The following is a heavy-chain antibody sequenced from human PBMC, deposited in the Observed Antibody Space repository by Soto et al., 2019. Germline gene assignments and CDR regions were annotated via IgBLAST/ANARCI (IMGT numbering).Heavy chain of an antibody. J-gene: IGHJ4*02. CDR1: GGSISTSSSY. Sequence: SQTLSLTCTVSGGSISTSSSYWGWIRQPPGKGLESIGSIYYGGTANYNPSLKSRGTISLDRSTKQFSLRLNSVTAADTAVYYCTRGGHCIDGVCYALYYWGQGTLVTVSS. CDR2: IYYGGTA. D-gene: IGHD2-8*01. CDR3: TRGGHCIDGVCYALYY. V-gene: IGHV4-39*07.